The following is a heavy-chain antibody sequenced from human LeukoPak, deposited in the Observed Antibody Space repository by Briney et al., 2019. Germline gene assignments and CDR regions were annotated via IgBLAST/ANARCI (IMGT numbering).Heavy chain of an antibody. CDR3: ARATTYYYDSSGYYREAIDAFDI. D-gene: IGHD3-22*01. CDR2: IKQDGSEK. J-gene: IGHJ3*02. V-gene: IGHV3-7*01. CDR1: GFTVSGNY. Sequence: GGSLRLSCAASGFTVSGNYMSWVRQAPGKGLEWVANIKQDGSEKYYVDSVKGRFTISRDNAKNSLYLQMNSLRAEDTAVYYCARATTYYYDSSGYYREAIDAFDIWGQGTMVAVSS.